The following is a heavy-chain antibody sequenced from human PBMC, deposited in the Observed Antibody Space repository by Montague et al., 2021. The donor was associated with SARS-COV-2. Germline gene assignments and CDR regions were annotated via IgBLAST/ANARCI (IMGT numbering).Heavy chain of an antibody. J-gene: IGHJ5*02. Sequence: TLSLTCTVSGRPINSGGYYWIWIRQHTGKGLEWIGYVYHTGRTYHNPSLQSRVTMSIDMSKNQLSLNLTSVTAADMALYYCARDVHSNDNYIDPWGPGILVTVSS. V-gene: IGHV4-31*03. CDR3: ARDVHSNDNYIDP. CDR2: VYHTGRT. CDR1: GRPINSGGYY. D-gene: IGHD1-1*01.